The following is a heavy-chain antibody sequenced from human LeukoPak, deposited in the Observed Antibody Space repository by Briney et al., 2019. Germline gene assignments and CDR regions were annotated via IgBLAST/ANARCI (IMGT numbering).Heavy chain of an antibody. D-gene: IGHD6-6*01. CDR2: INPNSGGT. Sequence: ASVKVSCKASGYTFTGYYMHWVRQAPGQGLEWMGRINPNSGGTNYAQKFQGRVTTTRDTSISTAYMELSRLRSDDTAVYYCATLIEYSSSSFGAFDIWGQGTMVTVSS. J-gene: IGHJ3*02. V-gene: IGHV1-2*06. CDR1: GYTFTGYY. CDR3: ATLIEYSSSSFGAFDI.